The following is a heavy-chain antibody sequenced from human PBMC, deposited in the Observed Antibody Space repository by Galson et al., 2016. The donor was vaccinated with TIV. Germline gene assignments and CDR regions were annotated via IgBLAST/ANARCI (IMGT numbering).Heavy chain of an antibody. J-gene: IGHJ4*02. CDR1: GFTFNAFG. V-gene: IGHV3-33*01. CDR3: ARINNAGYTIYY. CDR2: VWYNGNNK. Sequence: SLRLSCAASGFTFNAFGIHWVRQAPGKGLEWVAVVWYNGNNKYYADSVKGRFTVSRDNSKNTLHLQMNSLRAEDTAVYYCARINNAGYTIYYWGQATSVTVSS. D-gene: IGHD5-18*01.